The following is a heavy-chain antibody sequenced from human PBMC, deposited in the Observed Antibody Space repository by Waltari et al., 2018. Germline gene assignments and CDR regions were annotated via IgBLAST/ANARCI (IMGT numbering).Heavy chain of an antibody. D-gene: IGHD3-22*01. Sequence: QVQLQESGLGLVKPSETLSLTCAVSGSSISSRDYWDWLRQPPGKGLECIGSMSHSGRTLYIPSLKRRVTISVDTSKNQFSLKLSSVTAADTAVYYCARHDRTLSDSSGYYYGFDPWGQGTLVTVSS. CDR1: GSSISSRDY. CDR3: ARHDRTLSDSSGYYYGFDP. CDR2: MSHSGRT. V-gene: IGHV4-38-2*01. J-gene: IGHJ5*02.